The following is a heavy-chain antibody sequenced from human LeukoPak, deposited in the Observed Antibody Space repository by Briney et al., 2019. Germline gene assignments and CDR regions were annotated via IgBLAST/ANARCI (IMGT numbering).Heavy chain of an antibody. J-gene: IGHJ4*02. D-gene: IGHD3-10*01. CDR2: IYWNDDK. CDR3: AHRGSRYDFDY. CDR1: GFSLSTSGVG. Sequence: SGPTLVKPTQTLTLTCSFSGFSLSTSGVGVGWIRQPPGKALEWLALIYWNDDKRYSPFLKNRLTITKDTSKNQVVLTMTNMDPVDTATYYCAHRGSRYDFDYWGQGTLVTVSS. V-gene: IGHV2-5*01.